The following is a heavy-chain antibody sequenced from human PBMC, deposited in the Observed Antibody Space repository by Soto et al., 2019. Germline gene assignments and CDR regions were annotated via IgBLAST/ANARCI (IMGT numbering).Heavy chain of an antibody. J-gene: IGHJ6*02. CDR3: TTGLLYYDFWSGYYPRYYYGMDV. CDR2: IKSKTDGGTT. D-gene: IGHD3-3*01. Sequence: GGSLRLSCAASGFTFSNAWMNWVRQAPGKGLEWVGRIKSKTDGGTTDYAAPVKGRFTISRDDSKNTLYLQMNGLKTEDTAVYYCTTGLLYYDFWSGYYPRYYYGMDVWGQGTTVTVSS. CDR1: GFTFSNAW. V-gene: IGHV3-15*07.